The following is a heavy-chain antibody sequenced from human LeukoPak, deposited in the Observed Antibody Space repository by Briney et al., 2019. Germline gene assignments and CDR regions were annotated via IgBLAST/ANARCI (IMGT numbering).Heavy chain of an antibody. CDR1: GYTFTSYG. V-gene: IGHV1-18*01. Sequence: GASVKVSCKASGYTFTSYGISWVRQAPGQGLEWMGWISASIGNTNYAQKVQGRLTMTRDTSTSTAYMELRSLISDDTAVYYCARTRGSAWQHFDHWGQGTLVTVSS. CDR3: ARTRGSAWQHFDH. J-gene: IGHJ4*02. D-gene: IGHD2-15*01. CDR2: ISASIGNT.